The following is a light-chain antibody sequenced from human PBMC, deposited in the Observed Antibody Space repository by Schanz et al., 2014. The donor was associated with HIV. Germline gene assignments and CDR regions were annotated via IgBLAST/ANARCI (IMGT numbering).Light chain of an antibody. V-gene: IGLV2-14*03. CDR1: SSDVGGDNF. J-gene: IGLJ1*01. CDR2: DVT. CDR3: SSYTTSSTQV. Sequence: QSALTQPASVSGSPGQSITISCAGTSSDVGGDNFLSWYQQHPGRAPKLLVHDVTNRPSGVSSRFSGSKSGNTASLTISGLQPEDEADYYCSSYTTSSTQVFGTGTKLTVL.